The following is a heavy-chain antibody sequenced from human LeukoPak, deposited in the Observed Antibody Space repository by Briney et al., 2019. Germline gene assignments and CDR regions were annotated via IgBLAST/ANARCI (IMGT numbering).Heavy chain of an antibody. CDR3: ARVAHYYDFWSGYYKGAFDI. D-gene: IGHD3-3*01. J-gene: IGHJ3*02. V-gene: IGHV3-11*04. CDR1: GLTFSDYY. CDR2: ISSSGSTI. Sequence: PGGSLRLSCAASGLTFSDYYMSWIRQTPGKVLEWVSYISSSGSTIYYADSVKGRFTISRDNAKNSLYLQMNSLRAEDTAVYYCARVAHYYDFWSGYYKGAFDIWGQGTMVTVSS.